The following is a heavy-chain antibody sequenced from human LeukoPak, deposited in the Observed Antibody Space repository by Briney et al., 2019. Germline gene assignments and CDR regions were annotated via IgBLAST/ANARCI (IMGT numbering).Heavy chain of an antibody. V-gene: IGHV3-15*01. CDR2: IKSKTDGGTT. D-gene: IGHD2-21*02. CDR1: GFTFSNAW. CDR3: TTDDPPRDCGGDCYSRKGGSYFDY. Sequence: GGSLRLSCAASGFTFSNAWMSWVRQAPGKGLEWVGRIKSKTDGGTTDYAAPVKGRFTISRDDSKNTLYLQMNSLKTEDTAVYYCTTDDPPRDCGGDCYSRKGGSYFDYWGQGTLVTVSS. J-gene: IGHJ4*02.